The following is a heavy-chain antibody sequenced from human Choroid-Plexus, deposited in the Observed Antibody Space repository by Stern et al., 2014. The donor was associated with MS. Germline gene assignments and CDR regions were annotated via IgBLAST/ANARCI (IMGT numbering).Heavy chain of an antibody. J-gene: IGHJ5*02. CDR3: AKERQYLTYFFDH. Sequence: QVQLVQSGGGVVQPGRPLRLSCVASGFTLGSCAMHWVRQAPGKGLEWVAGVSYDGSNKYYADSVKGRFTISRDNSQNTLYMQMSSLRPEDTAVYYCAKERQYLTYFFDHWGQGSLVTVSS. D-gene: IGHD2/OR15-2a*01. V-gene: IGHV3-30*18. CDR2: VSYDGSNK. CDR1: GFTLGSCA.